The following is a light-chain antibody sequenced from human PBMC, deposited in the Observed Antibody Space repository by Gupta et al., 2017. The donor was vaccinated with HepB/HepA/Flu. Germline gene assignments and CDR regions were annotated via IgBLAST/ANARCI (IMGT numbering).Light chain of an antibody. Sequence: DIVMTQSPLSLPVTPGEPASISCRSSQSLLHSNGYNYLDWYLQKPGQSPQLLIYLGSSRASGVPDRFSGGGSGTDFTLKISRVEAEDVGIYYCMQALKTPYTFGQGTKLEIK. V-gene: IGKV2-28*01. CDR1: QSLLHSNGYNY. CDR2: LGS. CDR3: MQALKTPYT. J-gene: IGKJ2*01.